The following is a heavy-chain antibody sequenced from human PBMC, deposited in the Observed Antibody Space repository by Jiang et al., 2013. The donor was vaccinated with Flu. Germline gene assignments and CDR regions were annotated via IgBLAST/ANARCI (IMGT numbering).Heavy chain of an antibody. CDR1: GYSFTSYW. Sequence: KGSGYSFTSYWIGWVRQMPGKGLEWMGIIYPGDSDTRHSPSFQGQVTISADKSISTAYLQWSSLKASDTAMYYCARLPGSVVPAAFDYWGQGTLVTVSS. J-gene: IGHJ4*02. CDR3: ARLPGSVVPAAFDY. V-gene: IGHV5-51*01. D-gene: IGHD2-2*01. CDR2: IYPGDSDT.